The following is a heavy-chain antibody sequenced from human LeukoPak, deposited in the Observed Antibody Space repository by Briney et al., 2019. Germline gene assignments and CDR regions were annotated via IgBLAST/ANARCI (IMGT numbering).Heavy chain of an antibody. Sequence: GGSLRLSCAASGFIFNSYGMHWVRQAPGKGLEWVTYIGHDGSKKYYADSVKGRFTISRDSSKKTLYLQMNSLRTEDTAVYYCARDVRIAYYDGSPDYWGQGTLVTVSS. J-gene: IGHJ4*02. CDR2: IGHDGSKK. CDR3: ARDVRIAYYDGSPDY. V-gene: IGHV3-30*02. D-gene: IGHD3-22*01. CDR1: GFIFNSYG.